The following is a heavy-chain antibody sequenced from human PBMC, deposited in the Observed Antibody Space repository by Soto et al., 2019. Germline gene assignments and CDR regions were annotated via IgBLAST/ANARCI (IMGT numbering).Heavy chain of an antibody. D-gene: IGHD3-9*01. V-gene: IGHV3-21*01. CDR2: ISSSSSYI. J-gene: IGHJ6*02. CDR1: GFTFSSYS. CDR3: LLRYFDWLSYGMDV. Sequence: TGGSLRLSCAASGFTFSSYSMNWVRQAPGKGLEWVSSISSSSSYIYYADSVKGRFTISRDNAKNSLYLQMNSLRAEDTAVYYCLLRYFDWLSYGMDVWGQGTTVTVS.